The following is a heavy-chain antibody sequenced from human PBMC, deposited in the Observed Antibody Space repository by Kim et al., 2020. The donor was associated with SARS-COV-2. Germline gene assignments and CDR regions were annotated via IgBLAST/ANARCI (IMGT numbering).Heavy chain of an antibody. V-gene: IGHV4-34*01. CDR1: GGSFSGYY. CDR2: INHSGST. Sequence: SETLSLTCAVYGGSFSGYYWSWIRQPPGKGLEWIGEINHSGSTNYNPSLKSRVTISVDTSKNQFSLKLSSVTAADTAVYYCARGSHGSRYGMDVWGQGTT. D-gene: IGHD3-10*01. J-gene: IGHJ6*01. CDR3: ARGSHGSRYGMDV.